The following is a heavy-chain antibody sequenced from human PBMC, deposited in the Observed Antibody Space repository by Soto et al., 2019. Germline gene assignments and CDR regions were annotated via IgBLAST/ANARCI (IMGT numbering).Heavy chain of an antibody. J-gene: IGHJ5*02. V-gene: IGHV4-39*01. CDR2: IYYSGST. CDR1: GGSISSSTYY. D-gene: IGHD1-26*01. Sequence: SETLSLTCSVSGGSISSSTYYWGWIRQPPGKGLEWIGSIYYSGSTYYNPSLKSRVTISVDTSKNQFSLKLSSVTAADMAVYYCASQEGGGSYGYTFDPWGQGTLVTVSS. CDR3: ASQEGGGSYGYTFDP.